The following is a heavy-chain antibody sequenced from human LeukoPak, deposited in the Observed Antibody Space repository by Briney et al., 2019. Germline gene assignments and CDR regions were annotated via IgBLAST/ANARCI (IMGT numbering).Heavy chain of an antibody. CDR2: INAGNGNT. CDR1: GYTLTSYA. J-gene: IGHJ4*02. Sequence: ASVKVSCKASGYTLTSYAMHWVRQAPGQRLEWMGWINAGNGNTKYSQKFQGRVTITRDTSASTAYMELSSLRSEDTAVYYCAGVPTLGYSYGHSGFDYWGQGTLVTVSS. D-gene: IGHD5-18*01. V-gene: IGHV1-3*01. CDR3: AGVPTLGYSYGHSGFDY.